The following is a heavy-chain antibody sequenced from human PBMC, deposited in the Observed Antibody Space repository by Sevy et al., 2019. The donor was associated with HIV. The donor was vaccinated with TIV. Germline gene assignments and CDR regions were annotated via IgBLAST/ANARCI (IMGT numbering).Heavy chain of an antibody. V-gene: IGHV4-59*11. Sequence: SETLSLTCAVSGGSISSHYWTWIRQPPGKGLEWIGYVNYRGSTNYNPSLKSRLTMSVDISKNQFSLKLTSVTAADTAVYYCARDSSTGITVHGVVTYGMDVWGQGTTVTVSS. D-gene: IGHD3-3*01. CDR3: ARDSSTGITVHGVVTYGMDV. CDR1: GGSISSHY. J-gene: IGHJ6*02. CDR2: VNYRGST.